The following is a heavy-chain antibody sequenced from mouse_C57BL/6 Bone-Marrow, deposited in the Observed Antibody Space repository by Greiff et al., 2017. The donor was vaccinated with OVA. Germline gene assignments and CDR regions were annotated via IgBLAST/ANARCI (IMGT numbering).Heavy chain of an antibody. J-gene: IGHJ4*01. V-gene: IGHV1-15*01. CDR2: IDPETGGT. CDR1: GYTFTDYE. D-gene: IGHD2-5*01. CDR3: TRGYSNCYAMDY. Sequence: VKLVESGAELVRPGASVTLSCKASGYTFTDYEMHWVKQTPVHGLEWIGAIDPETGGTAYNQKFKGKAILTADKSSSTAYMELRSLTSEDSAVYYCTRGYSNCYAMDYGGQGTSVTVSA.